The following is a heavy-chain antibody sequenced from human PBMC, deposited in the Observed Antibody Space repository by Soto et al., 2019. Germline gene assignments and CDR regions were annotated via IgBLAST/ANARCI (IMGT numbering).Heavy chain of an antibody. CDR3: ARHRYSGYDFDF. CDR1: GESFSVYY. J-gene: IGHJ4*02. CDR2: ISHWGST. V-gene: IGHV4-34*01. D-gene: IGHD5-12*01. Sequence: PSDTLSLTCAVFGESFSVYYWSWIRQPPGKGLEWIGEISHWGSTNYNPSLKSRVTISVDTSERHFFLRLSSVTAADTAVYYCARHRYSGYDFDFWGQGTLVTVSS.